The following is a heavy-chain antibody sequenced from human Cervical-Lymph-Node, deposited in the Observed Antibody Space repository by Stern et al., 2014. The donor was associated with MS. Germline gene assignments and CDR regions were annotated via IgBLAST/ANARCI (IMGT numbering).Heavy chain of an antibody. CDR1: GGSISNSHW. CDR2: IYHSGTT. D-gene: IGHD5-12*01. J-gene: IGHJ6*02. Sequence: QVQLQGSGPGLVKPSGTLSLACAVSGGSISNSHWGSWVRQPPGKGLEWIGEIYHSGTTDYNPSLKSRVTISVDKSKKYFSLTLTSLTAADTAVYYCARGGGGYGSQSYYGLDVWGQGTTVTVSS. V-gene: IGHV4-4*02. CDR3: ARGGGGYGSQSYYGLDV.